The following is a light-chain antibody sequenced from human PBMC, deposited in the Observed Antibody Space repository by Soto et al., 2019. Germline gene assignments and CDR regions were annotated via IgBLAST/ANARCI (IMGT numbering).Light chain of an antibody. CDR3: QQYNTYPLT. Sequence: DIQMTQSPSTLSASVGDRVTITCRASQSIGTWLAWYQQKPGKAPKLLIYKASSLEGGVPSRFSGSGSGTDFNITISSLQPDDFATYYCQQYNTYPLTFGGGTTVEIK. J-gene: IGKJ4*01. CDR2: KAS. V-gene: IGKV1-5*03. CDR1: QSIGTW.